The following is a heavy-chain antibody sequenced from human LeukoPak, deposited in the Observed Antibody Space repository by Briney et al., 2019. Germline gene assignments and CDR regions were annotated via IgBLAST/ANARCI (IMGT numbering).Heavy chain of an antibody. D-gene: IGHD4-17*01. Sequence: SETPSLTCTVSGGSISYYYWSWIRQSPGKGLEWIGYIYYSGTTNYNPSLKSRVTISVDTSKNQFSLQLRSVTAADTAVYYCAREDPQTTVPEGMDVWGQGTTVTVSS. CDR1: GGSISYYY. CDR3: AREDPQTTVPEGMDV. CDR2: IYYSGTT. J-gene: IGHJ6*02. V-gene: IGHV4-59*01.